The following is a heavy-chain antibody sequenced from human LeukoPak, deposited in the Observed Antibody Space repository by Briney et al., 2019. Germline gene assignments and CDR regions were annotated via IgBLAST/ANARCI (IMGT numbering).Heavy chain of an antibody. J-gene: IGHJ4*02. D-gene: IGHD6-19*01. CDR3: ARQPYSSGWSHSPAIDY. CDR2: IYHSGST. CDR1: GGSISSSNW. Sequence: SGTLSLTCAVSGGSISSSNWWSWVRQPPGKGLEWIGEIYHSGSTNYNPSLKSRVTISVDKSKNQFSLKLSSVTAADTAVYYCARQPYSSGWSHSPAIDYWGQGTLVTVSS. V-gene: IGHV4-4*02.